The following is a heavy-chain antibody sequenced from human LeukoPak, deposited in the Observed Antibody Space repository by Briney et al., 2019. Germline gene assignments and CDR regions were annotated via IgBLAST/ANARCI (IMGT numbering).Heavy chain of an antibody. CDR1: GDSVSSNSAA. V-gene: IGHV6-1*01. D-gene: IGHD6-13*01. Sequence: SQTLSLTCAISGDSVSSNSAAWNWIRQSPSRGLEWLGRTYYRPKWYNDYAVSVKSRITINPDTSKNQFSLQLNSVTPEDTAVYYCARDSEFSAAAGESWDPPGYYYGMDVWGQGTTVTVSS. CDR2: TYYRPKWYN. CDR3: ARDSEFSAAAGESWDPPGYYYGMDV. J-gene: IGHJ6*02.